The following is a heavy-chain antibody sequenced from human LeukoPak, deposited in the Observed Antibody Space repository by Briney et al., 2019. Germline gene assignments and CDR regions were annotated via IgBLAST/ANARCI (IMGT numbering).Heavy chain of an antibody. J-gene: IGHJ4*02. V-gene: IGHV4-39*02. CDR2: IYYSGST. Sequence: SETLSPTCTVSDGSISSSSYYWGWIRQPPGKGLEWIGSIYYSGSTYYNPSLKSRVTISVDTSKNQFSLKLSSVTAADTAVYYCARETDDYGGNRFDYWGQGTLVTVSS. CDR3: ARETDDYGGNRFDY. CDR1: DGSISSSSYY. D-gene: IGHD4-17*01.